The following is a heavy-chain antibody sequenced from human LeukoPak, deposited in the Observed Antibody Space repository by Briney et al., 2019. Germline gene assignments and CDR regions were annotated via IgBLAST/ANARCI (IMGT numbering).Heavy chain of an antibody. Sequence: PSETLSLTCTVSGGSLSSSSYYWCWIRQPPGKGLEWIGSIYYSGSTYYNPSLKSRVTISVDTSKNQFSLKLSSVTAADTAVYYCASYDFWSGTVDYWGQGTLVTVSS. J-gene: IGHJ4*02. CDR3: ASYDFWSGTVDY. CDR1: GGSLSSSSYY. D-gene: IGHD3-3*01. V-gene: IGHV4-39*01. CDR2: IYYSGST.